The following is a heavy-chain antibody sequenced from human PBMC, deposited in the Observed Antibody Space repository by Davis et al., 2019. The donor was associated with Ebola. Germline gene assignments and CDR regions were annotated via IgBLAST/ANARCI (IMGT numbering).Heavy chain of an antibody. V-gene: IGHV1-18*01. J-gene: IGHJ4*02. CDR2: ITTYNGNT. D-gene: IGHD3-10*01. CDR1: GYSFTSYG. CDR3: ARGPPYYYGSGTPFDY. Sequence: ASVKVSCKASGYSFTSYGLSWVRQAPGQGLEWMGWITTYNGNTNYAQKFQGRVTMTRDTSTSTVYMELSSLRSEDTAVYYCARGPPYYYGSGTPFDYWGQGTLVTVSS.